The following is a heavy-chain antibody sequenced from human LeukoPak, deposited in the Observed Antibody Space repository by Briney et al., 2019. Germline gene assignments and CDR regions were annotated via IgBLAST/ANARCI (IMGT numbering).Heavy chain of an antibody. CDR3: ARDAIEYSSYYFDY. Sequence: PGGSLRLSCAASGFTFSSYSMNWVRQAPGKGLEWVSSISSSSSYIYYADSVKGRFTISRDNAKNTLYLQMNSLRAEDTAVYYCARDAIEYSSYYFDYWGQGTLVTVSS. D-gene: IGHD6-6*01. J-gene: IGHJ4*02. V-gene: IGHV3-21*01. CDR1: GFTFSSYS. CDR2: ISSSSSYI.